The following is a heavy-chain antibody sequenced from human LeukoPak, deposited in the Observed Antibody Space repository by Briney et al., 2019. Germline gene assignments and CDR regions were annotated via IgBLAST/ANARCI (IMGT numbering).Heavy chain of an antibody. D-gene: IGHD3-10*01. V-gene: IGHV1-2*02. Sequence: ASVKVSCKASGYTFTGYYMHWVRQAPGQGLEWMGWINPNSGGTNYAQKFQGRVTMTRDTSISTAYMELSRLRSDDTAVYYCARTSGGKNWFDPWGQGTLVTVSS. CDR2: INPNSGGT. CDR3: ARTSGGKNWFDP. CDR1: GYTFTGYY. J-gene: IGHJ5*02.